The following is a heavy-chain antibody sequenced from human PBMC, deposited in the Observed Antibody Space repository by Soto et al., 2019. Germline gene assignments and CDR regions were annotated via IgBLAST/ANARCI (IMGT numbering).Heavy chain of an antibody. Sequence: QVQLVQSGAEVKKPGASVKVSCKASGYTFTSYYMHWVRQAPGQGLEWMGIINPSGGSTSYAQKCQGRVTMTRGTSTSTVYMELSSLRSEDTAVYYCARFGCSGGSCQRYYYYGMDVWGQGTTVTVSS. CDR2: INPSGGST. D-gene: IGHD2-15*01. V-gene: IGHV1-46*01. CDR3: ARFGCSGGSCQRYYYYGMDV. J-gene: IGHJ6*02. CDR1: GYTFTSYY.